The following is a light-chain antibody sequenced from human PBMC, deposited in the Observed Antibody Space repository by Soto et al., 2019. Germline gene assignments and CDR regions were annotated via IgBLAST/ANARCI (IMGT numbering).Light chain of an antibody. CDR3: QQYGRSLPIT. Sequence: EVVLTQSPGTLSLSPGERATLSYRASQRVSRGYLAWYQQKPGPAPTPLIYGASSRATGIPDRFSGRGSGTDFTLTISRVDPEHFAVYYCQQYGRSLPITFGQGTRLEIK. CDR1: QRVSRGY. J-gene: IGKJ5*01. V-gene: IGKV3-20*01. CDR2: GAS.